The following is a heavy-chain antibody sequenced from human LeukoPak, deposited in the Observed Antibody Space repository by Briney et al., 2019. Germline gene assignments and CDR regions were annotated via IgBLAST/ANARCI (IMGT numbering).Heavy chain of an antibody. Sequence: PSETLSLTCTVSGGSISSYYWSWIRQPPGKGLEWIGYIYYSGSTNYNPSLKSRVTISVDTSKNHFSLKLSSVTAADTAVYYCAREKGSADYWGQGTLVTVSS. CDR1: GGSISSYY. D-gene: IGHD3-10*01. J-gene: IGHJ4*02. V-gene: IGHV4-59*12. CDR2: IYYSGST. CDR3: AREKGSADY.